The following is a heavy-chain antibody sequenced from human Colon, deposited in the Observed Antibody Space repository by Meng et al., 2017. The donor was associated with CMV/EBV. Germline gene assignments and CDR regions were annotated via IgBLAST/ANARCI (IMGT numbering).Heavy chain of an antibody. CDR1: GFNFSGNY. CDR3: ARGCVTPCGGLSL. J-gene: IGHJ4*02. CDR2: ISHSGTVL. Sequence: GESLKISCTASGFNFSGNYMTWVRQAPGKGLEWLSYISHSGTVLYYGGSVEGRFTVSRDNAKKSLYLEMSGLGAEDTAVYFCARGCVTPCGGLSLWGQGTLVTVSS. V-gene: IGHV3-11*04. D-gene: IGHD2-21*01.